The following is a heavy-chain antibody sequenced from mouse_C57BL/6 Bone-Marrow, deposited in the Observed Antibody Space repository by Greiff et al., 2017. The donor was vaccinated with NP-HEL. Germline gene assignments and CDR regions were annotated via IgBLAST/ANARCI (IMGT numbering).Heavy chain of an antibody. CDR2: ISNGGGST. J-gene: IGHJ3*01. CDR3: ARHNDYAFAY. Sequence: EVQRVESGGGLVQPGGSLKLSCAASGFTFSDYYMYWVRQTPEKRLEWVAYISNGGGSTYYPDTVKGRFTISRDNAKNTLYLQMSRLKSEDTAMYYCARHNDYAFAYWGQGTLVTVSA. CDR1: GFTFSDYY. V-gene: IGHV5-12*01. D-gene: IGHD2-4*01.